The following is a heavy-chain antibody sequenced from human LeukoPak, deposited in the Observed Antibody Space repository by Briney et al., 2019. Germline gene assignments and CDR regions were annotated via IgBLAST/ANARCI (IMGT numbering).Heavy chain of an antibody. D-gene: IGHD2-2*02. Sequence: ASVKVSCEASGYTFTGYYMHWVRQAPGQGLEWMGWINPNSGGTNYAQKFQGRVTMTRDTSISTAYMELSRLRSDDTAVYYCARSLFIVVVPAAIGYWGQGTLVTVSS. CDR1: GYTFTGYY. CDR3: ARSLFIVVVPAAIGY. J-gene: IGHJ4*02. CDR2: INPNSGGT. V-gene: IGHV1-2*02.